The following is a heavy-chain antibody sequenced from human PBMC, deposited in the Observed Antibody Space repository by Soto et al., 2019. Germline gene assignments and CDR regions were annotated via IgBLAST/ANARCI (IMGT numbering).Heavy chain of an antibody. J-gene: IGHJ3*02. CDR3: ARVLLLSPFSAFDI. CDR1: GGSISSGGYY. Sequence: QVQLQESGPGLVKPSQTLSLTCTVSGGSISSGGYYWSWIRQHPGKGLEWIGYIYYSGSTYYNPSLKSHVTISVDTSKNQFSLKLSSVTAADTAVYYCARVLLLSPFSAFDIWGQGTMVTVSS. V-gene: IGHV4-31*01. D-gene: IGHD3-10*01. CDR2: IYYSGST.